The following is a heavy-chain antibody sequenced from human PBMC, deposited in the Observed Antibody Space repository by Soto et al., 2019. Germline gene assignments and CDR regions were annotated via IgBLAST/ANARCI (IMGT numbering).Heavy chain of an antibody. CDR3: ARERGVHGSGSYYPPYYYYYGMDV. CDR2: IWYDGSNK. J-gene: IGHJ6*02. Sequence: LRLSCAASGFTFISYVMHWVRQSPGKWLECVAVIWYDGSNKYYADSVKGRFTISRDNSKNTLYLQMNSLRAEDTAVYYCARERGVHGSGSYYPPYYYYYGMDVWGQGTTVTVSS. CDR1: GFTFISYV. D-gene: IGHD3-10*01. V-gene: IGHV3-33*01.